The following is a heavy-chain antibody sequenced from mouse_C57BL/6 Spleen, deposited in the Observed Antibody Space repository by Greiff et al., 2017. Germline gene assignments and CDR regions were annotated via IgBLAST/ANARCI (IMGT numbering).Heavy chain of an antibody. V-gene: IGHV6-3*01. D-gene: IGHD2-4*01. CDR3: TFYDYDRDY. Sequence: EVKLVESGGGLVQPGGSMKLSCVASGFTFSNYWMNWVRQSPEKGLEWVAQIRLKSDNYATHYAESVKGRFTISRDDSKSSVYLQMNNLRAEDTGIYYCTFYDYDRDYWGQGTTLTVSS. CDR1: GFTFSNYW. CDR2: IRLKSDNYAT. J-gene: IGHJ2*01.